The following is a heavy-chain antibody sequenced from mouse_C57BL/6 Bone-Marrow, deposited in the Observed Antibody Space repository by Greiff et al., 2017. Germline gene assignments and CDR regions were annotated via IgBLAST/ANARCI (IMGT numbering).Heavy chain of an antibody. D-gene: IGHD2-4*01. CDR3: ARRAYYDYDGFAY. J-gene: IGHJ3*01. V-gene: IGHV1-52*01. Sequence: QVQLKQPGAELVRPGSSVKLSCKASGYTFTSYWMHWVKQRPIQGLEWIGNIDPSDSETHYNQQFKDKATLTVDKSSSTAYMQLSSLTSEDSAVYYCARRAYYDYDGFAYWGQGTLVTVSA. CDR1: GYTFTSYW. CDR2: IDPSDSET.